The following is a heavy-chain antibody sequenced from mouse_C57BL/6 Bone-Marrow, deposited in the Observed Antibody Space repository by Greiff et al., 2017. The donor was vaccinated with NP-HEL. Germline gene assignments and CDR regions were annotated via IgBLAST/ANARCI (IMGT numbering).Heavy chain of an antibody. D-gene: IGHD1-1*01. CDR2: IYPRSGNT. CDR3: EREEITTIVATFDY. Sequence: VQLQQSGAELARPGASVKLSCKASGYTFTSYGIRWVKQRTGQGLEWIGEIYPRSGNTYYNEKFKGKATLTADKSSSTAYMELRSLTSEDYAVYFSEREEITTIVATFDYWGQGTTLTVSS. J-gene: IGHJ2*01. CDR1: GYTFTSYG. V-gene: IGHV1-81*01.